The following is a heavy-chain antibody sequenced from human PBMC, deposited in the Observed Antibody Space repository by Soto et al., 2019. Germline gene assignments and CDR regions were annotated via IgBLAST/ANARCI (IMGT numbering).Heavy chain of an antibody. D-gene: IGHD3-3*01. CDR3: ARGLSGITIFGVVIISGMDV. CDR2: IDPNSGGT. CDR1: GYTFTGYY. J-gene: IGHJ6*02. V-gene: IGHV1-2*02. Sequence: ASVKVSCKASGYTFTGYYMHWVRQAPGQGLEWMGWIDPNSGGTNYAQKFQGRVTMTRNTSISTAYMELSSLRSEDTAVYYCARGLSGITIFGVVIISGMDVWGQGTTVTVSS.